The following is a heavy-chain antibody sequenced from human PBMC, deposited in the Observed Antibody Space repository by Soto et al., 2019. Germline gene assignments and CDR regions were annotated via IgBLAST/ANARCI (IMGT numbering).Heavy chain of an antibody. CDR1: GYTFNRYY. D-gene: IGHD2-21*01. J-gene: IGHJ6*02. Sequence: GASVKVSCKASGYTFNRYYIHWVRQAPGLGLQWMGWISPHTGTTRYGQKFKGRLTMTRDTSVSTVYMELSGLTSDDMGVYYCARASQMAINPSYYAMDVWGHGTTVTVSS. CDR2: ISPHTGTT. V-gene: IGHV1-2*02. CDR3: ARASQMAINPSYYAMDV.